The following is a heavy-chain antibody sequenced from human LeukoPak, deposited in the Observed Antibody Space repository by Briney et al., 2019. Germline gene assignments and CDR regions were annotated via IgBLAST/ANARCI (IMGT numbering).Heavy chain of an antibody. CDR1: GFTFSSYA. Sequence: GRSLRLSCAASGFTFSSYAMHWVRQAPGKGLEWVAVISYDGSNKYYADSVKGRFTISRDNSKNTLYLQMNSLRAEDTAAYYCVRDQTSVATMPSTGDDYWGQGTLVTVSS. J-gene: IGHJ4*02. V-gene: IGHV3-30-3*01. D-gene: IGHD5-24*01. CDR3: VRDQTSVATMPSTGDDY. CDR2: ISYDGSNK.